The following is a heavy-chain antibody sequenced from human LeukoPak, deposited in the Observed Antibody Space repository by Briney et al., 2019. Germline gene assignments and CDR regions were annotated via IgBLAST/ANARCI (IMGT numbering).Heavy chain of an antibody. CDR3: AREGSYYDSGGYFAEIDY. CDR2: ISSSSTYT. V-gene: IGHV3-11*05. D-gene: IGHD3-22*01. Sequence: GGSLRLSCAASGFTFRDYYMSWIRQAPGKGLESVSHISSSSTYTNHADSVKGRFTISRDNAKNSLYLQMNSLRAEDTAVYYCAREGSYYDSGGYFAEIDYWGQGTLVTVSS. CDR1: GFTFRDYY. J-gene: IGHJ4*02.